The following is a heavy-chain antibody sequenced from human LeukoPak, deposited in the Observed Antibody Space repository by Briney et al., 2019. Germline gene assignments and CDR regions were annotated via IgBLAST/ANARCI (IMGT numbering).Heavy chain of an antibody. CDR2: IIPSGSTT. CDR3: ARDRGWIQFED. J-gene: IGHJ4*02. CDR1: GFTFSNYE. Sequence: GGSLRLSCAASGFTFSNYEMNWVRQAPGKGLEWVSGIIPSGSTTYYADSVKGRFTISRDNSKNTVYLQINSLRDEDTAVYYCARDRGWIQFEDWGQGTLVTVSS. D-gene: IGHD5-24*01. V-gene: IGHV3-23*01.